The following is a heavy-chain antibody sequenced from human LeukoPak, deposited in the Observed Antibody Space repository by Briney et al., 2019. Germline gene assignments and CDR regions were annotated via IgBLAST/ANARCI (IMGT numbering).Heavy chain of an antibody. V-gene: IGHV4-38-2*02. CDR1: DYSISSGCY. J-gene: IGHJ4*02. D-gene: IGHD6-13*01. CDR3: ARVTGYMTEDYFDY. Sequence: SETLSLTCSVSDYSISSGCYWGWIRQPPGKGLEWIGSMEWIGSIYHSGSAYYNPSLKSRVTISVDTSKNQFSLRLSSVTAADTAVYYCARVTGYMTEDYFDYWGQGTLITVSS. CDR2: IYHSGSA.